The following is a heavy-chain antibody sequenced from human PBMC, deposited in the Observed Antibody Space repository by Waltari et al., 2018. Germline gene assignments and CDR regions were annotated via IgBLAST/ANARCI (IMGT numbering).Heavy chain of an antibody. CDR3: ARENSGSYGEFDF. CDR1: GFSVISNY. Sequence: EVQMVETGGGLIQPGGSLRLSCAVSGFSVISNYMTWVRQPPGKGLEWVSYIYGGGSTDYADSVNGRFTISRDNSKNTLYRQMNNLRAEDTAVYYCARENSGSYGEFDFWGQGTLVTVSS. J-gene: IGHJ4*02. CDR2: IYGGGST. V-gene: IGHV3-53*02. D-gene: IGHD1-26*01.